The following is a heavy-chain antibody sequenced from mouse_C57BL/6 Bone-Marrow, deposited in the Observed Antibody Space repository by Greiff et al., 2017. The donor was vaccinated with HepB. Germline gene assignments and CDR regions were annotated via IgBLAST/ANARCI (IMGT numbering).Heavy chain of an antibody. CDR1: GYTFTDYE. D-gene: IGHD2-3*01. J-gene: IGHJ2*01. Sequence: VQLQQSGAELVRPGASVTLSCKASGYTFTDYEMHWVKQTPVHGLEWIGAIDPETGGTAYNQKFKGKAILTADKSSSTAYMELRSLTSEDSAVDYCTRELVTLLDYWGQGTTLTVSS. CDR3: TRELVTLLDY. V-gene: IGHV1-15*01. CDR2: IDPETGGT.